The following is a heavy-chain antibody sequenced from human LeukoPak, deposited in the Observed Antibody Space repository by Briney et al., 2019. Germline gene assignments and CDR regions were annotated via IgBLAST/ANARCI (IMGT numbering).Heavy chain of an antibody. CDR2: INADNGNT. V-gene: IGHV1-18*01. J-gene: IGHJ4*02. CDR3: ARDADGSGTLLDY. CDR1: VYTFTRYC. Sequence: GASVKVACKASVYTFTRYCISWARQAPGQGLKGMGWINADNGNTRYAQKLQGRVTVTTDTSTTTAYMDLRSLRSDDTDVYYCARDADGSGTLLDYWGQGTLVTVSS. D-gene: IGHD3-10*01.